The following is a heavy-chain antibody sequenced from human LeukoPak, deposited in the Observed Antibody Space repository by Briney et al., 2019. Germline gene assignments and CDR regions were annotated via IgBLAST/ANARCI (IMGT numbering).Heavy chain of an antibody. J-gene: IGHJ5*02. Sequence: PSETLSLTCTVSGGSISSSNDYWGWLRQPPGKGLERIGSIYYSGTTYYSPSLKSRVTISVDTSKNQFSVKLTSVTAADTAVYYCGRSGAAEGPTHNWFDPWGQGTLVTVSS. CDR2: IYYSGTT. V-gene: IGHV4-39*01. D-gene: IGHD6-13*01. CDR3: GRSGAAEGPTHNWFDP. CDR1: GGSISSSNDY.